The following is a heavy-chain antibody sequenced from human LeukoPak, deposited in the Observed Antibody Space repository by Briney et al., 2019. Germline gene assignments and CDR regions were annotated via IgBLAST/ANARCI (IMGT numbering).Heavy chain of an antibody. Sequence: PSETLSLTCAVYGGSFSGYYWGWIRQPPGKGLEWIGSIYYSGSTYYNPSLKSRVTISVDTSKNQFSLKLSSVTAADTAVYYCASYYDSIPLNWFDPWGQGTLVTVSS. V-gene: IGHV4-34*01. CDR3: ASYYDSIPLNWFDP. D-gene: IGHD3-22*01. CDR1: GGSFSGYY. J-gene: IGHJ5*02. CDR2: IYYSGST.